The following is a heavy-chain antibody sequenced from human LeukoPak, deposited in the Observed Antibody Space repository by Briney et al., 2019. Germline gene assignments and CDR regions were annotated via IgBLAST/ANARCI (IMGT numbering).Heavy chain of an antibody. J-gene: IGHJ4*02. D-gene: IGHD5-12*01. CDR1: GYTFSNYG. CDR3: ARDEGSGYDSLDY. CDR2: ISVYNGNT. V-gene: IGHV1-18*01. Sequence: PLASVKVSCKASGYTFSNYGFSWVRQAPGQGLEWMGWISVYNGNTNYAQKFQGRVTMTTDTSTRTAFMELRSLRSDDTAVYFCARDEGSGYDSLDYWGQGTLVTVSS.